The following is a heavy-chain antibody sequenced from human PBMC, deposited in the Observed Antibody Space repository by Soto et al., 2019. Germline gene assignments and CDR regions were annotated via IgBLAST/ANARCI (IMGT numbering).Heavy chain of an antibody. CDR1: GFSFRTYG. D-gene: IGHD3-3*02. V-gene: IGHV3-33*01. CDR2: ISPK. J-gene: IGHJ3*01. Sequence: GGSLRLSCAVSGFSFRTYGFHWVRQPPGKGHQWVAVISPKGHQDSVEARFTISRDNSKDTLCLQMNNSRAEDTAVYYCARGDAFAIEKAFDLWGQGTKVTVSS. CDR3: ARGDAFAIEKAFDL.